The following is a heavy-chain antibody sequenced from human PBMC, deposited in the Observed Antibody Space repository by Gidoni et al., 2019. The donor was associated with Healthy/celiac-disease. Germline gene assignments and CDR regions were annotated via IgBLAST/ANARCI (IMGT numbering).Heavy chain of an antibody. Sequence: EAQLVQSGAEVKKPGASLKISCKGSGYSFTTYWIGWVRQMPGKGLEWMGIIYPGDSDTRYSPSFQGQVTISADKSISTAYLQWSSLKASDTAMYYCAGMVIVPAATDYYFDYWGQGTLVTVSS. V-gene: IGHV5-51*01. CDR2: IYPGDSDT. J-gene: IGHJ4*02. CDR3: AGMVIVPAATDYYFDY. D-gene: IGHD2-2*01. CDR1: GYSFTTYW.